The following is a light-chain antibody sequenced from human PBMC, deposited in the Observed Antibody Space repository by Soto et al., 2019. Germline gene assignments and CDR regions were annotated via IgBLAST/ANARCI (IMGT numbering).Light chain of an antibody. CDR2: EVT. CDR1: SSDVGGYNY. CDR3: CLYAVTFYV. J-gene: IGLJ1*01. Sequence: QSVLTQPASVSGSPGQSITISCTGTSSDVGGYNYVSWYQQYPGKAPKLMIYEVTHRPSGVSNRFSGSKSGNTASLTISGLQAEDEADYYCCLYAVTFYVFGTGTKVTVL. V-gene: IGLV2-14*01.